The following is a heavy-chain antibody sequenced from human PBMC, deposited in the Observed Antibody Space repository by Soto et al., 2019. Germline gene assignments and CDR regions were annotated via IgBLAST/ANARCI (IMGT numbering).Heavy chain of an antibody. D-gene: IGHD1-26*01. Sequence: PSETLSLTCTVSGGSISRSSYYWGWIRQPPGKGLEWIGYIYYSGSTNYNPSLKSRVTISVDTSKNQFSLKLSSVTAADTAVYYCAREGGSYWGYYFDYWGQGTLVTVSS. CDR1: GGSISRSSYY. CDR3: AREGGSYWGYYFDY. J-gene: IGHJ4*02. V-gene: IGHV4-61*01. CDR2: IYYSGST.